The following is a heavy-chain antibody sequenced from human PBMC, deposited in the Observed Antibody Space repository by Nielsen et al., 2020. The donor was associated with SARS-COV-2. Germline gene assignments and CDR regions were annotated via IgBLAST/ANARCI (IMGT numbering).Heavy chain of an antibody. Sequence: SETLSLTCAVSGGSISSGGYYWSWIRQHPGKGLEWIGYIYYSGSTYYNPSLKSRVTISVDTSKNQFSLKLSSVTAADTAVYYCARGSREHAFDIWGQGTMVTVSS. J-gene: IGHJ3*02. V-gene: IGHV4-31*11. CDR1: GGSISSGGYY. CDR3: ARGSREHAFDI. CDR2: IYYSGST. D-gene: IGHD1-26*01.